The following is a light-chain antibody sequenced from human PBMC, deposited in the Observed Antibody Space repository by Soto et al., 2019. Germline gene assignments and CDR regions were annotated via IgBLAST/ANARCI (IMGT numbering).Light chain of an antibody. Sequence: TRFYMASQSVSSYLAWYQQKPGQAPRLLLFGVSNRATGIPARFSGSGSGTDFSLTISSLQSEDFAVYYCQQYHNWTPFPLGKGTRLEIK. CDR3: QQYHNWTPFP. V-gene: IGKV3-15*01. CDR1: QSVSSY. J-gene: IGKJ5*01. CDR2: GVS.